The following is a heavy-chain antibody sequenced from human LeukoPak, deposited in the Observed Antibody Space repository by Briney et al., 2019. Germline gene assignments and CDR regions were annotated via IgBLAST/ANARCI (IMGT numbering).Heavy chain of an antibody. V-gene: IGHV3-21*04. CDR3: AKRRGLELTYYYHMDV. CDR1: GFTFNNYS. CDR2: ISSSSSYI. D-gene: IGHD1-7*01. J-gene: IGHJ6*03. Sequence: GGSLRLSCAASGFTFNNYSMNWVRQTPGKGLEWVSSISSSSSYIYYADSVKGRFTISRDNAKNSLYLQMNSLRADDTAVYYCAKRRGLELTYYYHMDVWGKGTTVTVSS.